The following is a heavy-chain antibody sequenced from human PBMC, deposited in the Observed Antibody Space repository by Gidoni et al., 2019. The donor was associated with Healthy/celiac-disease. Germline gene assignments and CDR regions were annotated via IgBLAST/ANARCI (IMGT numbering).Heavy chain of an antibody. CDR3: AKDLYSSTYYAPEY. V-gene: IGHV3-23*01. CDR2: CSGSSNDP. CDR1: GFTFRSYA. D-gene: IGHD6-13*01. Sequence: EVQPLESGGGLVPPGGSLRLSCAASGFTFRSYAMRGVRQAPGKGLEWVSTCSGSSNDPYYADSVKGRFTISRDNSKNTLFLQMNSLRAEDTAVYYCAKDLYSSTYYAPEYWGQGTLVTVS. J-gene: IGHJ4*02.